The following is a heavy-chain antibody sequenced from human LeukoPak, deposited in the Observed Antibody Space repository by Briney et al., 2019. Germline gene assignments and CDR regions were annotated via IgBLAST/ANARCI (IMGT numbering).Heavy chain of an antibody. V-gene: IGHV4-59*08. CDR1: GGSISSYY. CDR2: IYYSGST. Sequence: SETLSLTCTVSGGSISSYYWSWIRQPPGKGLEWIGYIYYSGSTNYNPSLKSRVTISVDTSKNQFSLKLRSVTAADTAVYYCARWYGDYVDYWGQGTLVTVSS. J-gene: IGHJ4*02. CDR3: ARWYGDYVDY. D-gene: IGHD4-23*01.